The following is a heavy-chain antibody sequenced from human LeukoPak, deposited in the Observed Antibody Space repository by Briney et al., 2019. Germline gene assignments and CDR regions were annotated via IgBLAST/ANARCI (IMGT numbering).Heavy chain of an antibody. V-gene: IGHV4-30-2*01. CDR1: GGSISSGGYY. D-gene: IGHD3-10*01. Sequence: ASETLSLTCTVSGGSISSGGYYWSWIRQPPGKGLEWIGYIYHSGSTYYNPSLRSRVTISVDRSKNQFSLKLSSVTAADTAVYYCARSGRSGSYFWGQGTLVTVSS. CDR3: ARSGRSGSYF. J-gene: IGHJ4*02. CDR2: IYHSGST.